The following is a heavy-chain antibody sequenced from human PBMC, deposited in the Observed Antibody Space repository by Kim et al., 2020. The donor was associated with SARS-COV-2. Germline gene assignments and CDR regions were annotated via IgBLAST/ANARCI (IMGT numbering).Heavy chain of an antibody. CDR2: ISWNSGSI. CDR3: AKGHYYDSSGPDY. J-gene: IGHJ4*02. CDR1: GFTFDDYA. D-gene: IGHD3-22*01. Sequence: GGSLRLSCAASGFTFDDYAMHWVRQAPGKGLEWVSGISWNSGSIGYADSVKGRFTISRDNAKNSLYLQMNSLRAEDTALYYCAKGHYYDSSGPDYWGQGTLVTVSS. V-gene: IGHV3-9*01.